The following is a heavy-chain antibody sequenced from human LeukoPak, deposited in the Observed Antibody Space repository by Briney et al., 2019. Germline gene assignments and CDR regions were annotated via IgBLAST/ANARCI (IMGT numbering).Heavy chain of an antibody. CDR3: ARGLWFGEFAFDY. CDR2: IIPTFGTA. CDR1: GGTFSSYA. V-gene: IGHV1-69*06. D-gene: IGHD3-10*01. Sequence: ASVKVSCKASGGTFSSYAISWVRQAPGQGLEWMGGIIPTFGTANYAQKFQGRVTITADKSTSTAYMELSSLRSEDTAVYYCARGLWFGEFAFDYWGQGTLVTVSS. J-gene: IGHJ4*02.